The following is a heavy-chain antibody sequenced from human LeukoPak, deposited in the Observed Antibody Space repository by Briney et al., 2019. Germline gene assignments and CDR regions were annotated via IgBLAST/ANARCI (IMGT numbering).Heavy chain of an antibody. D-gene: IGHD5-18*01. CDR1: GGSISSYY. CDR3: ARGDARIQLWSPPDS. J-gene: IGHJ4*02. V-gene: IGHV4-59*12. CDR2: IYYSGST. Sequence: PSETLSLTCTVSGGSISSYYRSWIRQPPGKGLEWIGYIYYSGSTNYNPSLKSRVTVSADTSKNRFSLKVTSLTAADTAVYYCARGDARIQLWSPPDSWGQGNLVTVSS.